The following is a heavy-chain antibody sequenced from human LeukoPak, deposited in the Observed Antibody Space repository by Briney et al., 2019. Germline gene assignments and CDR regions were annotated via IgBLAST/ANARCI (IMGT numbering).Heavy chain of an antibody. J-gene: IGHJ5*02. CDR3: ARGHDYGGNYWFDP. V-gene: IGHV4-34*01. CDR1: GGSFSGYY. Sequence: SETLSLTCAVYGGSFSGYYWSWIRQPPGKGLEWIGEINHSGSTNYNPSLKSRVTISVDTSKNQFSLKLSSVTAADTAVYYCARGHDYGGNYWFDPWGQGTLVTVSS. CDR2: INHSGST. D-gene: IGHD4-23*01.